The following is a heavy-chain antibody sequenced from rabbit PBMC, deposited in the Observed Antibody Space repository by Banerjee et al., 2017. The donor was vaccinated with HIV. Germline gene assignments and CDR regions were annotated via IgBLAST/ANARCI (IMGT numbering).Heavy chain of an antibody. J-gene: IGHJ4*01. D-gene: IGHD8-1*01. CDR3: ARRIGSSPYGSFSL. V-gene: IGHV1S45*01. CDR2: IYTGSGST. Sequence: QQQLEESGGGLVKPGGTLTLTCKASGIDFSSYYYMCWVRQAPGKGLEWIGCIYTGSGSTYYASWAKGRFTISKTSSTTVTLQMTSLTAADTATYFCARRIGSSPYGSFSLWGPGTLVTVS. CDR1: GIDFSSYYY.